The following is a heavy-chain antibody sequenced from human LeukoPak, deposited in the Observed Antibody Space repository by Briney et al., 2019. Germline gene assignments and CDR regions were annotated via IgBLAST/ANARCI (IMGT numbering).Heavy chain of an antibody. V-gene: IGHV1-69*04. CDR2: IIPIFGIA. D-gene: IGHD6-13*01. CDR3: AALAAGTGPFDP. Sequence: SVKVSCKASGGTFSSYAISWVRQAPGQGLEWMGRIIPIFGIANYAQKFQGRVTFTADKSTSTAYMELSSLRSEDTAMYYCAALAAGTGPFDPWGQGTLVTVSS. J-gene: IGHJ5*02. CDR1: GGTFSSYA.